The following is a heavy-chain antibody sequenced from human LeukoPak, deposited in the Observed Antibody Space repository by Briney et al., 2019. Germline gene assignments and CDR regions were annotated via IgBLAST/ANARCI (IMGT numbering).Heavy chain of an antibody. Sequence: PGGSLRLSCAASGFTFSTSSLNWVRQAPGKGLEWVSSISSSRSYIYYADSVKGRFTISRDNAKNSLYLQMNSLGAEDTAVYYCAREGGFCYGDTCRFFDIWGQGTLVTVSS. V-gene: IGHV3-21*01. CDR1: GFTFSTSS. D-gene: IGHD2-15*01. CDR3: AREGGFCYGDTCRFFDI. CDR2: ISSSRSYI. J-gene: IGHJ4*02.